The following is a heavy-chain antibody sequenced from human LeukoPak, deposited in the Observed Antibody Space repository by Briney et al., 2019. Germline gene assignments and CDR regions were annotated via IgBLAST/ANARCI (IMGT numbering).Heavy chain of an antibody. J-gene: IGHJ4*02. CDR1: GGSISSYY. Sequence: SETLSLTCTVSGGSISSYYWSWIRQPAGKGLEWIGRIYTSGSTNYNPSLKSRVTMSVDTSKNQFTLKLTSVTAADTAVYYCARDLSHSGWYQEGYWGQGTLVTVSS. V-gene: IGHV4-4*07. CDR2: IYTSGST. D-gene: IGHD6-19*01. CDR3: ARDLSHSGWYQEGY.